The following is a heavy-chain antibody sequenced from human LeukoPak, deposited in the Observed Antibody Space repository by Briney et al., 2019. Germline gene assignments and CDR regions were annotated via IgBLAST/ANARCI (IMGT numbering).Heavy chain of an antibody. Sequence: SETLSLTCAVSGGSISSNSYYWGWIRQPPGKGLEWIVSIYYSGSTYYNPSLRSRVTISVDTSKNQFSLRLGSVTAADTAVYYCARGYSSSWYFNWFDPWGQGTLVTVSS. D-gene: IGHD6-13*01. CDR3: ARGYSSSWYFNWFDP. CDR2: IYYSGST. CDR1: GGSISSNSYY. J-gene: IGHJ5*02. V-gene: IGHV4-39*07.